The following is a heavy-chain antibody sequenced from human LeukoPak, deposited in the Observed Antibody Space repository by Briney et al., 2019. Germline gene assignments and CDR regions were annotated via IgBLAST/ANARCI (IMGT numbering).Heavy chain of an antibody. Sequence: SETLSLTCTVSGGSINSYYWSWLRQPPGKGLEWIGYIYYSGSTNYNPSLKSRVTISVDTSNNKFSLKLTSLTAADTAVYYCVRHLSAGRPAFDIWGQGTMVTVSS. V-gene: IGHV4-59*08. J-gene: IGHJ3*02. CDR2: IYYSGST. CDR1: GGSINSYY. CDR3: VRHLSAGRPAFDI. D-gene: IGHD2-15*01.